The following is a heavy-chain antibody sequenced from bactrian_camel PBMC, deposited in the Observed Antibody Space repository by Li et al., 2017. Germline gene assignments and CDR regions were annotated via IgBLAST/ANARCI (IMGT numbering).Heavy chain of an antibody. D-gene: IGHD2*01. J-gene: IGHJ4*01. CDR1: GLIYNDNC. CDR3: GSDWGTYSGGRCGMRWYAEAKDGY. V-gene: IGHV3S53*01. CDR2: IESDGST. Sequence: QLVESGGGSVQAGESLRLSCAASGLIYNDNCMFWFRQIPDKEREAVAGIESDGSTSYADSVAGRFTISRDNAKKTLTLVMNNLKPEDTAMYICGSDWGTYSGGRCGMRWYAEAKDGYWGQGTQVTVS.